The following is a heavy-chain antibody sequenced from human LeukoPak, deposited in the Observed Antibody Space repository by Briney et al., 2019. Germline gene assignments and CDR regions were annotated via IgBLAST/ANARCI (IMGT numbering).Heavy chain of an antibody. D-gene: IGHD6-19*01. CDR3: AKATGSGWAYYGMDV. Sequence: GGSLRLSCAASGFTFSSYAMSWVRQAPGKGLEWVSGISWNSGSIGYADSVKGRFTISRDNAKNSLYLQMNSLRAEDTALYYCAKATGSGWAYYGMDVWGQGTTVTVSS. V-gene: IGHV3-9*01. J-gene: IGHJ6*02. CDR1: GFTFSSYA. CDR2: ISWNSGSI.